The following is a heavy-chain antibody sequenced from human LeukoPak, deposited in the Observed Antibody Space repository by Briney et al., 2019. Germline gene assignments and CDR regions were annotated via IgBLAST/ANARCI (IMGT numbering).Heavy chain of an antibody. CDR2: IDPSNSQT. D-gene: IGHD1-14*01. CDR3: ARRNRDKAISLDL. V-gene: IGHV5-10-1*01. J-gene: IGHJ2*01. Sequence: GESLKISCETSGYSFTSYWISWVRQMPGRGLDWMGRIDPSNSQTNYNPAFRGHVTVSIDKSITTAYLQWSSLEASDTAIYYCARRNRDKAISLDLWGRGTMVTVSS. CDR1: GYSFTSYW.